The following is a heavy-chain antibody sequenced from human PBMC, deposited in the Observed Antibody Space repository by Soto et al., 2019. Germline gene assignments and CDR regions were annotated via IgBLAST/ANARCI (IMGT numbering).Heavy chain of an antibody. CDR1: GFTFSSYG. J-gene: IGHJ4*02. CDR3: ARARGSWYKGFDY. V-gene: IGHV3-33*01. Sequence: QVQLVASGGGVVQPGRSLSLSCAASGFTFSSYGMHWVRQAPGKGLEWVAVIWYDGSNKYYADSVKGRFTISRDNSKNTLYLQMNSLRAEDTDVYYCARARGSWYKGFDYWGQGTLVTVSS. CDR2: IWYDGSNK. D-gene: IGHD6-13*01.